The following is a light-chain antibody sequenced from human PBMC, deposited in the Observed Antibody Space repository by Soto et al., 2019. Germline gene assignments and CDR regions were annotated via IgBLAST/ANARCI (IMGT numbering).Light chain of an antibody. Sequence: EIVLTQSPATLSLSPGEIATLSCRASQSVSSYLAWYQQKPGQAPRLLIYDASNRATCIPARFSGSGSGTVVTLTTSILETEDFAVYYCQQRSNWPPYTFGQGTKLEI. CDR2: DAS. J-gene: IGKJ2*01. CDR1: QSVSSY. V-gene: IGKV3-11*01. CDR3: QQRSNWPPYT.